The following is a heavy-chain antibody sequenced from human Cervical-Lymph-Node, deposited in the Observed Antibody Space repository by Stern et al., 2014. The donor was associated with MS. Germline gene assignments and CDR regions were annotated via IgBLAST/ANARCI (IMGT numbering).Heavy chain of an antibody. J-gene: IGHJ5*02. CDR2: IYYSGST. CDR3: VRHSSSRVSGGFDP. Sequence: QLQLQESGPGLVKPSETLSLTCTVSGGSIGSSTYYWGCIRQPPGKGLEWIGSIYYSGSTYYNPSLKSRVTISVDSPKNQIPLKMSSVTAADTAVYYCVRHSSSRVSGGFDPWGQGTLVTVSS. CDR1: GGSIGSSTYY. D-gene: IGHD2-2*01. V-gene: IGHV4-39*01.